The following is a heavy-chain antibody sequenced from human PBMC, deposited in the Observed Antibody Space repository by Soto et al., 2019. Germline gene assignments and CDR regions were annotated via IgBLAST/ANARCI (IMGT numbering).Heavy chain of an antibody. CDR2: IYFDGITT. CDR3: ARGGAMGVDY. J-gene: IGHJ4*02. CDR1: GFTFNTQW. V-gene: IGHV3-74*01. Sequence: GGSLRLCCTASGFTFNTQWMHWVRQAPGKGLVWVSRIYFDGITTNYADSVKGRLTVSRDNAKNTVYLHVNTLRDEDTAVYYCARGGAMGVDYWGQGTLVTVSS. D-gene: IGHD1-26*01.